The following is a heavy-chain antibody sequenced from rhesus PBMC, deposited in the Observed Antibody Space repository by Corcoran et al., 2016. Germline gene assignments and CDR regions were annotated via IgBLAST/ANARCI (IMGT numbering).Heavy chain of an antibody. CDR1: GVSLYGNY. Sequence: QVLLQESGPGLVAPSETLSLTCAVSGVSLYGNYWTWIRQSPGKGLEWIGYISGNSPSTRYNPSLGGRVTISKDTSQNQYSLMLTSVTAADSAVYYCARDAISLDVWGRGVLVTVSS. V-gene: IGHV4-147*01. CDR2: ISGNSPST. CDR3: ARDAISLDV. J-gene: IGHJ5-2*02.